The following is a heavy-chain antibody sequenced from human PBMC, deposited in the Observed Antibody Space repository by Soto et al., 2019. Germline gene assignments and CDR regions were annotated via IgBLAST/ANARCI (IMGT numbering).Heavy chain of an antibody. CDR1: GFTFSSYA. J-gene: IGHJ6*02. CDR3: AKDQYRSYGMDV. D-gene: IGHD6-6*01. CDR2: ISGSGGSA. Sequence: PGGSLRLSCAASGFTFSSYAMSWVRQAPGKGLEWVSAISGSGGSAYYADSVKGRFTISRDNSKNTLYLQMNSLRAEDTAVYYCAKDQYRSYGMDVWGQGTTVTVSS. V-gene: IGHV3-23*01.